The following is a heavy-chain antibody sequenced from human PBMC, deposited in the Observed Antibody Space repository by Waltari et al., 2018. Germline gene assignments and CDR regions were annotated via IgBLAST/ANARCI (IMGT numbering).Heavy chain of an antibody. CDR3: ARGPLLSKVDY. V-gene: IGHV4-39*02. J-gene: IGHJ4*02. CDR2: IYNTGST. D-gene: IGHD1-26*01. CDR1: GGSISSSSYY. Sequence: QLQLQESGPGLVKPSETLSLTCTVSGGSISSSSYYWGWIRQPPGKGLEWIGRIYNTGSTTYNPSLKSRVTISVDTSKNQFSLNLSSVTAADTAVYYCARGPLLSKVDYWGQGTLVTVSS.